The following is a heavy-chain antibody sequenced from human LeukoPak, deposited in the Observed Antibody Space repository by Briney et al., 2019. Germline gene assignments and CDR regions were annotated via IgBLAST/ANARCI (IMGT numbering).Heavy chain of an antibody. CDR1: GFTFSGYG. CDR2: ISGSGGST. V-gene: IGHV3-23*01. CDR3: AKDLLGGYAYMDV. J-gene: IGHJ6*03. D-gene: IGHD5-12*01. Sequence: GGSLRLSCAASGFTFSGYGMSWVRQAPGKGLEWVSAISGSGGSTYYADSVKGRFTTSRDNSKNTLYLQMNSLRAEDTAVYYCAKDLLGGYAYMDVWGKGTTVTISS.